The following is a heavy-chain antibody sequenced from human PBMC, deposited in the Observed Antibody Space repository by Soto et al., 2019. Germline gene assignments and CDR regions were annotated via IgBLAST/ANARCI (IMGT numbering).Heavy chain of an antibody. Sequence: SETLSLTCTVSGGSISSGGYYWSWIRQHPGKGLEWIGYIYYSGSTYYNPSLKSRVTISVDTSKNQLSLKLSSVTAADTAVYYCARSVHYYYDSSGYYTWGQGTPVTVSS. V-gene: IGHV4-31*03. J-gene: IGHJ5*02. CDR1: GGSISSGGYY. D-gene: IGHD3-22*01. CDR3: ARSVHYYYDSSGYYT. CDR2: IYYSGST.